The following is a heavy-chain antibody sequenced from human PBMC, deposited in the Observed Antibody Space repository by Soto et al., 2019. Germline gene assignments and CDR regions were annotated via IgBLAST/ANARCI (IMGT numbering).Heavy chain of an antibody. J-gene: IGHJ3*02. Sequence: SETLSLTCTVSGYSISSGYYWGWIRQPPGKGLEWIGSIYHSGSTYYNPSLKSRVTISVDTSKNQFSQKLSSVTAADTAVYYCARDPGDGSIGDIVVVPAAHDAFDIWGQGTMGTVSS. CDR2: IYHSGST. CDR1: GYSISSGYY. D-gene: IGHD2-2*01. CDR3: ARDPGDGSIGDIVVVPAAHDAFDI. V-gene: IGHV4-38-2*02.